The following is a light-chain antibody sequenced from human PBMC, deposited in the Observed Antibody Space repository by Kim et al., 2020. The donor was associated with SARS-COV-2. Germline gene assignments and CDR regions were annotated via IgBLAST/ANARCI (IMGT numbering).Light chain of an antibody. J-gene: IGLJ3*02. V-gene: IGLV3-1*01. CDR2: QDS. CDR3: QAWDSSTAV. CDR1: KLGDKY. Sequence: VSPGQTASITCSGDKLGDKYGCWYQQKPGQSPVLVIYQDSKRPSGIPERFSGSNSGNTATLTISGTQAMDEADYYCQAWDSSTAVFGGGTQLTVL.